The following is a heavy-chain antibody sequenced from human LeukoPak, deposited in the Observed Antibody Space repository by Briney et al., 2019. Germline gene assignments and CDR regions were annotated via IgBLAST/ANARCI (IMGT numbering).Heavy chain of an antibody. V-gene: IGHV3-23*01. CDR2: ISGSGGGT. Sequence: GGSLRLSCAASGFTFSSYAMSWVRQAPGKGLEWVSAISGSGGGTYYADSVKGRFTISRDNSKNTLYLQMNSLRAEDTAVYYCAKDPTYCSDGSCYSTLYFQHWGQGTLVTVSS. J-gene: IGHJ1*01. CDR3: AKDPTYCSDGSCYSTLYFQH. CDR1: GFTFSSYA. D-gene: IGHD2-15*01.